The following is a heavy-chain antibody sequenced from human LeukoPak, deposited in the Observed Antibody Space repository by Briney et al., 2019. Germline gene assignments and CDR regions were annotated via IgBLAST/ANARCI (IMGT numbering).Heavy chain of an antibody. CDR1: GFTFNNYV. Sequence: PARSLRLSCAASGFTFNNYVMSWVRQAAGKGREWVAGISGSGANKVYADSVRGRFTISRYNSKNTLYLQRNSLGAADTAVYDCARFGGFDYWGQGTLVTVSS. CDR2: ISGSGANK. V-gene: IGHV3-23*01. D-gene: IGHD3-10*01. J-gene: IGHJ4*02. CDR3: ARFGGFDY.